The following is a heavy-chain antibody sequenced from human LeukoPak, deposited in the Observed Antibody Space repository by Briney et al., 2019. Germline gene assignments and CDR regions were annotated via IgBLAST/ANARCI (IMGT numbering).Heavy chain of an antibody. Sequence: PGGSLRLSCAASGFTFSSYGMHWVRQAPGKGLEWLAVTWYDGSNKYYADSVKGRFTISKDNSKNTVDLQMNSLRTEDTAVYYCARLGSGWLFDWGQGTLVTVSS. CDR3: ARLGSGWLFD. D-gene: IGHD6-19*01. J-gene: IGHJ4*02. CDR2: TWYDGSNK. CDR1: GFTFSSYG. V-gene: IGHV3-33*01.